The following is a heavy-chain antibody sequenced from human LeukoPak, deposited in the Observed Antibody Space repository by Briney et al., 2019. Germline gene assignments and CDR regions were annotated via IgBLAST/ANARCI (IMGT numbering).Heavy chain of an antibody. V-gene: IGHV3-74*01. CDR2: INTDGRTT. J-gene: IGHJ4*02. CDR3: ARTSYYYDSSDYYYFFDY. Sequence: SGGSLRLSCAASGFTFSGHWMHWVRQVPGKGLVWVSRINTDGRTTNYADSVKGRFTISRDNAKNTLYLQMNSLRAEDTAVYYCARTSYYYDSSDYYYFFDYWGQGTLVTVSS. CDR1: GFTFSGHW. D-gene: IGHD3-22*01.